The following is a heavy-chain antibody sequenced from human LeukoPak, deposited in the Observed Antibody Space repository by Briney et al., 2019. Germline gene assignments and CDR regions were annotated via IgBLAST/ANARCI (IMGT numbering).Heavy chain of an antibody. Sequence: GGSLRLSCAASGFTFSSYAMHWVRQAPGKGLEWVALTWYDGNNKYYADSVKGRFTISRDNCKNMLYLQMNSLRAEDTAVYYCARGIGASNTVCDYWGQGTLVTVSS. V-gene: IGHV3-33*01. J-gene: IGHJ4*02. D-gene: IGHD4-11*01. CDR2: TWYDGNNK. CDR1: GFTFSSYA. CDR3: ARGIGASNTVCDY.